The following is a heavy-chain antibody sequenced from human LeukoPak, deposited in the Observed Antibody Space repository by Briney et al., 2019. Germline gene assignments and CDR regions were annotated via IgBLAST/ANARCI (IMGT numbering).Heavy chain of an antibody. V-gene: IGHV3-30-3*01. Sequence: GGSLRLSCAASGFSLSGYGMHWVRQAPGKGLEWVAVVSYDGSKKYYADSVKGRFTISRDNSKNTQYLEMNSPKVEDTAVYYCARVRAAHYYDYWGQGTLVTVSS. CDR1: GFSLSGYG. D-gene: IGHD6-6*01. CDR3: ARVRAAHYYDY. CDR2: VSYDGSKK. J-gene: IGHJ4*02.